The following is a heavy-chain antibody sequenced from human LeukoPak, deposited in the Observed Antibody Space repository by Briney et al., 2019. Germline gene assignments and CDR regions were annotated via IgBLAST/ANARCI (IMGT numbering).Heavy chain of an antibody. V-gene: IGHV3-74*01. CDR3: ARKPAPAD. CDR2: ISTDGSSA. J-gene: IGHJ4*02. D-gene: IGHD6-25*01. CDR1: GFTVSYNY. Sequence: PGGSLRLSCAASGFTVSYNYMSWVRQAPGKGLVWVSRISTDGSSASYADSVKGRFTISRDNAKNTLYLQMNSLRAEDTAVYYCARKPAPADWGQGTLVTVSS.